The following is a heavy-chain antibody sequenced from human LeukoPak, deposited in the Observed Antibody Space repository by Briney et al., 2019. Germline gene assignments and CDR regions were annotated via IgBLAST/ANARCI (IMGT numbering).Heavy chain of an antibody. Sequence: PSETLSLTCTVSGGSISSGDYYWSWIRQPPGKGLEWIGYIYYSGSTYYNPSLKSRVTISVDTSKNQLSLKLSSVTAADTAVYYCARLPEGRVAALPGYFDYWGQGTLVTVSS. J-gene: IGHJ4*02. D-gene: IGHD6-6*01. CDR2: IYYSGST. V-gene: IGHV4-30-4*02. CDR3: ARLPEGRVAALPGYFDY. CDR1: GGSISSGDYY.